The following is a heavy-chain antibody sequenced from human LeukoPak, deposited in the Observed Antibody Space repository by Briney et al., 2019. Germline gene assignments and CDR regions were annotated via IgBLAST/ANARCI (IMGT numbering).Heavy chain of an antibody. CDR2: ISYDGSNK. V-gene: IGHV3-30*03. CDR3: ARGTRYDSSGYYSQDMDD. J-gene: IGHJ4*02. D-gene: IGHD3-22*01. Sequence: GRSLRLSCAASGFTFSSYVMHWVRQAPGKGLEWVAVISYDGSNKYYADSVKGRFTISRDNSKNTLYLQMNSLRAEDTAVYYCARGTRYDSSGYYSQDMDDWGQGTLVTVSS. CDR1: GFTFSSYV.